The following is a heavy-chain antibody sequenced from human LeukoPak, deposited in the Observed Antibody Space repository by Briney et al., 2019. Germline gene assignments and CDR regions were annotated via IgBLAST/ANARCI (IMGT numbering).Heavy chain of an antibody. Sequence: GGSLRLSCAAPGFTFSSYALSWVRQAPGKGLEWVSGISGSGGSTYYADSVKGRFTISRDNSKNTLYLQMSSLRAEDTAVYYCARGRGGPTGLNYFDYWGQGTLVTVPS. CDR3: ARGRGGPTGLNYFDY. D-gene: IGHD1-1*01. CDR1: GFTFSSYA. CDR2: ISGSGGST. V-gene: IGHV3-23*01. J-gene: IGHJ4*02.